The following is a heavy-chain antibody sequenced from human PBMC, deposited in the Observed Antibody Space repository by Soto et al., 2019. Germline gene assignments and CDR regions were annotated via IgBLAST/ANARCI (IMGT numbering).Heavy chain of an antibody. CDR3: ARARGYYDSSGYYLT. CDR1: GFTFSSYG. J-gene: IGHJ5*02. Sequence: GGSLRLSCAASGFTFSSYGMHWVRQAPGKGLEWVAVIWYDGSNKYYADSVKGRFTISRDNSKNTLYLQMNSLRAEDTAVYYCARARGYYDSSGYYLTWGQGTLVTVSS. D-gene: IGHD3-22*01. CDR2: IWYDGSNK. V-gene: IGHV3-33*01.